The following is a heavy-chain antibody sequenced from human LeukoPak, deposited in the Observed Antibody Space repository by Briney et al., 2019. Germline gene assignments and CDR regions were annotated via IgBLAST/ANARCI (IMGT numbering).Heavy chain of an antibody. CDR2: IYYSGST. Sequence: SETLSLTCTVSGGSISSGGYYWSWIRQHPGKGLEWIGYIYYSGSTYYNPSLKSRVTISVDTSKNQFSLKLSSVTAADTAVYYCVRTVSGYYTFDYGGQGTLVTVSS. V-gene: IGHV4-31*03. CDR1: GGSISSGGYY. CDR3: VRTVSGYYTFDY. J-gene: IGHJ4*02. D-gene: IGHD3-3*01.